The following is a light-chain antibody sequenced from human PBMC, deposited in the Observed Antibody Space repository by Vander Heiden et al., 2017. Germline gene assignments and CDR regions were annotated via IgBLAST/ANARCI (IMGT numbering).Light chain of an antibody. CDR2: GKN. CDR1: SLRSYY. CDR3: NSRDSSGNHVV. V-gene: IGLV3-19*01. J-gene: IGLJ2*01. Sequence: SSELTQDPAVSVALGQTVMITCQGDSLRSYYASWYQQKPGQAPVLVIYGKNNRSSGIPDRFSGSSSGNTASLTITGAQAEDEADYYCNSRDSSGNHVVFGGGTKLTVL.